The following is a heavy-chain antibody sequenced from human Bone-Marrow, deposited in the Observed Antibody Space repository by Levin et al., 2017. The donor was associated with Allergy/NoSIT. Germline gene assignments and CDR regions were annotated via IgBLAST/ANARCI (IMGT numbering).Heavy chain of an antibody. CDR1: GGTFNSYA. D-gene: IGHD3-10*01. CDR2: IMPVFGIP. CDR3: ARDGDGDTY. J-gene: IGHJ4*02. V-gene: IGHV1-69*13. Sequence: GASVKVSCKASGGTFNSYAISWVRQAPGQGLEWVGAIMPVFGIPNYAQTFQGRVTITADDSTSTAYMEVSGLTSGDTAVYYCARDGDGDTYWGQGTLVTVSS.